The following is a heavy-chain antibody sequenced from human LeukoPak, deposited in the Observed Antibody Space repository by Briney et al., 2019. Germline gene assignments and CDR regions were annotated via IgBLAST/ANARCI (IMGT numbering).Heavy chain of an antibody. CDR1: GFTFSSYG. J-gene: IGHJ4*02. V-gene: IGHV3-30*18. Sequence: GRSLRLSCAASGFTFSSYGMHWVRQAPGKGLEWVAVISYDGSNKYYADSVKGRFTISRDNSMNTLYLQMNSLRAEDTAVYYCAKEVRRAYYGSGRRLDYWGQGTLVTVSS. CDR2: ISYDGSNK. CDR3: AKEVRRAYYGSGRRLDY. D-gene: IGHD3-10*01.